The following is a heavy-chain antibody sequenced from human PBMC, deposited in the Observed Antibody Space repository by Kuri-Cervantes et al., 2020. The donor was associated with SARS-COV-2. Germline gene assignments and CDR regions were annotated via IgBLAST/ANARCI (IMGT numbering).Heavy chain of an antibody. CDR3: ATAVREPFGGY. CDR1: GFTFGSYA. Sequence: GGSLRLSCAASGFTFGSYAMNWVRQAPGKGLEWVSYISSSSSAIYYPDSVKGRFIMSRDNAKNSLYLQMNSLRAEDTAVYYCATAVREPFGGYWGQGTLVTVSS. D-gene: IGHD3-16*01. V-gene: IGHV3-48*01. J-gene: IGHJ4*02. CDR2: ISSSSSAI.